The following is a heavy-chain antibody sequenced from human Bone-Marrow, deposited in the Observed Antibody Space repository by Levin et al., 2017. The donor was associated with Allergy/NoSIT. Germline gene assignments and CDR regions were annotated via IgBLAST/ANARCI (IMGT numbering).Heavy chain of an antibody. Sequence: GESLKISCKASGFTFRDYAMAWVRQAPGKGLEWVSAISGNAETTYYANSVRDRFSISRDNAKNTVVLQMNSLRAADTAVYYCAKDRKNWNDDYGMDVWGQGTTVSVSS. V-gene: IGHV3-23*01. J-gene: IGHJ6*02. D-gene: IGHD1-1*01. CDR1: GFTFRDYA. CDR3: AKDRKNWNDDYGMDV. CDR2: ISGNAETT.